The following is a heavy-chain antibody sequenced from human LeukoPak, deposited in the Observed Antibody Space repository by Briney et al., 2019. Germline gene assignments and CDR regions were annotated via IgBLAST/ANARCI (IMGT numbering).Heavy chain of an antibody. J-gene: IGHJ4*02. CDR2: INWNGATT. CDR3: ARNSGANVYTYSFQY. CDR1: GLTFDDYG. Sequence: GGALRLSCVASGLTFDDYGMSWFRQAAGKGLEWVSGINWNGATTTYADSVKGRFTISRDNAKNSLYLQMNSLRVEDTAFYYCARNSGANVYTYSFQYWGRGTLVTVSS. D-gene: IGHD1-26*01. V-gene: IGHV3-20*04.